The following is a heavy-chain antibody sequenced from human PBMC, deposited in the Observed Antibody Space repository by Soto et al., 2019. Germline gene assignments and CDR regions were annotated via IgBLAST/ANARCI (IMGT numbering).Heavy chain of an antibody. CDR1: GDSVSTNSAP. CDR3: ARLIGNSWLDA. D-gene: IGHD2-8*01. CDR2: TYYRSNWYT. V-gene: IGHV6-1*01. J-gene: IGHJ5*02. Sequence: QIHLQQSGPGLVKPSQTLSLTCAISGDSVSTNSAPWDWIRQSPSRGLERLGRTYYRSNWYTDYEVSVKGRITLSPDTADSQLSLQLNSVTPDDTAGYYCARLIGNSWLDAWGQGTLVTVSS.